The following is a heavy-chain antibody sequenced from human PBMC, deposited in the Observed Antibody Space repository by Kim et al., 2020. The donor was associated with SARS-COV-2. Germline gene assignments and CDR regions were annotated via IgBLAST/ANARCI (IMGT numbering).Heavy chain of an antibody. CDR2: INHSGST. V-gene: IGHV4-34*01. CDR1: GGSFSGYY. Sequence: SETLSLTCAVYGGSFSGYYWSWIRQPPGKGLEWIGEINHSGSTNYNPSLKSRVTISVDTSKNQFSLKLISVTAADTAVYYCARTPLTRYCSGGSCYSRWYDYWGQGTLVTVSS. D-gene: IGHD2-15*01. J-gene: IGHJ4*02. CDR3: ARTPLTRYCSGGSCYSRWYDY.